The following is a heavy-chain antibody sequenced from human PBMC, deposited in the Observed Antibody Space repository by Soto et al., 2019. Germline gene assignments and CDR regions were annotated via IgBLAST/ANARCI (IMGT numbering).Heavy chain of an antibody. CDR2: INHSGST. CDR3: ARWFRGVPGMDV. CDR1: GGSFSGYY. J-gene: IGHJ6*02. Sequence: QVQLQQWGAGLLKPSETLSLTCAVYGGSFSGYYWSWIRQPPGKGLEWIGEINHSGSTNYNPSLKSRVTISVDTSKNQFSLKLSSVTAADTAVYYCARWFRGVPGMDVWGQGTTVTVSS. V-gene: IGHV4-34*01. D-gene: IGHD3-10*01.